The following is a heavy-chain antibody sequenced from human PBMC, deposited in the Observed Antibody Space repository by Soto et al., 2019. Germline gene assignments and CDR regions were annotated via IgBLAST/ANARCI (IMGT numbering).Heavy chain of an antibody. CDR2: ISYDGSNK. D-gene: IGHD2-2*01. Sequence: QVQLVESGGGVVQPGRSLRLSCAASGFTFSSYAMHWVRQAPGKGLEWVAVISYDGSNKYYADSVKGRFTISRDNSKNTLYLQMNSLRAEDTAVYYCARERDIVVVPAATPGYWGQGTLVTVSS. CDR1: GFTFSSYA. J-gene: IGHJ4*02. V-gene: IGHV3-30-3*01. CDR3: ARERDIVVVPAATPGY.